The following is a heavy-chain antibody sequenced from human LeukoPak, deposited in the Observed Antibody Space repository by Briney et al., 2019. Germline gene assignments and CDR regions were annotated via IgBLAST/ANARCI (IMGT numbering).Heavy chain of an antibody. CDR3: ARDSSVGATTSDY. CDR1: GFTFSSYA. D-gene: IGHD1-26*01. CDR2: ISYDGSNK. J-gene: IGHJ4*02. Sequence: PGGSLRLSCAASGFTFSSYAMHWVRQAPGKGLEWVAVISYDGSNKYYADSVKGRFTISRDNSKNTLYLQMNSLRAEDTAVCYCARDSSVGATTSDYWGQGTLVTVSP. V-gene: IGHV3-30-3*01.